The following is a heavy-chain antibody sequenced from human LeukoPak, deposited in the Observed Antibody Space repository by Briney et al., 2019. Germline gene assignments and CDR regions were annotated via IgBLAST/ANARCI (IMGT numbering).Heavy chain of an antibody. D-gene: IGHD3-10*01. J-gene: IGHJ6*03. CDR3: ARFAAGGSYYYYMDV. V-gene: IGHV3-23*01. CDR2: ISGSGGST. Sequence: PGGSLRLSCAASGFTFSSYAMSWVRQAPGKGLEWVSAISGSGGSTYYADSVKGRFTISRDSAKNSLYLQMNSLRADDTAVYYCARFAAGGSYYYYMDVWGKGTTVTVSS. CDR1: GFTFSSYA.